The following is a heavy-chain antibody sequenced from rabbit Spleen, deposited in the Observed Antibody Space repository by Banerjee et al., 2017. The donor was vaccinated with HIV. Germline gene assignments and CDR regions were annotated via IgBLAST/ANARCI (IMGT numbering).Heavy chain of an antibody. Sequence: QEQLVESGGGLVQPGGSLKLSCKGSGFDFSNYGVSWVRQAPGKGLEWIGCIYTGSGSTYYASWAKGRFTISKASSTTVTLQMTSLTAADTATYFCARLFNLWGQGTLVTVS. CDR3: ARLFNL. J-gene: IGHJ4*01. CDR2: IYTGSGST. CDR1: GFDFSNYG. V-gene: IGHV1S45*01.